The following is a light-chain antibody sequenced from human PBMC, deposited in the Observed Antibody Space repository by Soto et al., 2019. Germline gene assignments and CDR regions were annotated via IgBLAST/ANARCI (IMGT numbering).Light chain of an antibody. CDR2: AAS. J-gene: IGKJ3*01. V-gene: IGKV3-20*01. CDR1: QSVTVNS. CDR3: QQYGDSPLT. Sequence: EILLTQSPSTLSLSPGEGVTLSCRASQSVTVNSLAWYQQQPRQAPRLLIYAASTRAAAVPDRFTGSGSGTDFALTISRLEPEDFGVYYCQQYGDSPLTSGPGTKVDIK.